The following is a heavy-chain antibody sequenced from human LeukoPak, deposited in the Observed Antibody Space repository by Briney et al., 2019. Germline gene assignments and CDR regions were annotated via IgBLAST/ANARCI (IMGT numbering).Heavy chain of an antibody. CDR3: AREGGGYVYYYYYYHMDV. CDR1: GFTFSSYW. V-gene: IGHV3-7*01. J-gene: IGHJ6*03. D-gene: IGHD5-12*01. CDR2: IKQDGSEK. Sequence: GGSLRLSCAASGFTFSSYWMSWVRQAPGKGLEWVANIKQDGSEKYYVDSVKGRFNISRDNAKNSLYLQMNSLRAEDTAVYYCAREGGGYVYYYYYYHMDVWGKGTTVTVSS.